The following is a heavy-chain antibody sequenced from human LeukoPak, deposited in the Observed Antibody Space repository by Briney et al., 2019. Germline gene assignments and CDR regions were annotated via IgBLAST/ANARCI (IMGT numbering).Heavy chain of an antibody. Sequence: GGSLRLSCAVSGFIFKDFPMTWARQAPGKGLEWLSGSAGGDLTFHADSLKGRFTISRDNYKNTLYLQMDSLRAEDTAVYYCAKSLFTSAAGSGRASDIWGQGTMVTVSS. V-gene: IGHV3-23*01. CDR1: GFIFKDFP. D-gene: IGHD3-10*01. CDR3: AKSLFTSAAGSGRASDI. CDR2: SAGGDLT. J-gene: IGHJ3*02.